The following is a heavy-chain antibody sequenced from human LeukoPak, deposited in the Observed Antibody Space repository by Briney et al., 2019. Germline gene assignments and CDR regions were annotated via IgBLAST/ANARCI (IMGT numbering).Heavy chain of an antibody. J-gene: IGHJ4*02. V-gene: IGHV4-39*07. D-gene: IGHD3-10*01. CDR1: GGSISSSSYY. Sequence: SETLSLTCTVSGGSISSSSYYWGWIRQPPGKGLEWIGRIYTSGSTNYNPSLKSRVTISVDTSKNQFSLKLSSVTAADTAVYYCARERKRWFGEGGYYFDYWGQGTLVTVSS. CDR3: ARERKRWFGEGGYYFDY. CDR2: IYTSGST.